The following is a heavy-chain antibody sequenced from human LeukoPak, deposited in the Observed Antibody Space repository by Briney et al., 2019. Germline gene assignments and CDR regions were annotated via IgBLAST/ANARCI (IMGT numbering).Heavy chain of an antibody. CDR2: ISGSGGST. D-gene: IGHD1-26*01. CDR1: GFTLSSYA. Sequence: PGGSLRLSCAASGFTLSSYAMSWVRQAPGKGLDWVSAISGSGGSTYYADSVKGRFTISRDNSKNTLYLQMNSLRAEDTGVYYCAKWEGPQAGAIDYWGQGTLVTVSS. V-gene: IGHV3-23*01. CDR3: AKWEGPQAGAIDY. J-gene: IGHJ4*02.